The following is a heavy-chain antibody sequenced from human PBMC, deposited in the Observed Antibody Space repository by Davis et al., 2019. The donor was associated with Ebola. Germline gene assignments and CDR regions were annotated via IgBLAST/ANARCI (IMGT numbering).Heavy chain of an antibody. CDR1: GFTFSSYG. CDR3: ARANPHKILVDY. V-gene: IGHV3-33*01. Sequence: PGGSLRLSCAASGFTFSSYGMHWVRQAPGKGLEWVAVIWYDGSNKYYADSVKGRFTISRDNSKNTLYLQMNSLRAEDTAVYYCARANPHKILVDYWGQGTLVTVSS. CDR2: IWYDGSNK. D-gene: IGHD3-3*01. J-gene: IGHJ4*02.